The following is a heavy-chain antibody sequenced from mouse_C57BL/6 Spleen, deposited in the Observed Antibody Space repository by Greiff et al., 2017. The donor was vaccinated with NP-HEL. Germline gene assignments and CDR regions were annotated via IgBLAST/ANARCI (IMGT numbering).Heavy chain of an antibody. CDR2: IYPGDGDT. D-gene: IGHD2-2*01. Sequence: VQLQQSGAELVKPGASVKISCKASGYAFSSYWMNWVKQRPGKGLEWIGQIYPGDGDTNYNGKFKGKATLTADKSSSTAYMQLSSLTSEDSAVYFCARRGLLWFPFAYWGQGTLVTVSA. CDR3: ARRGLLWFPFAY. V-gene: IGHV1-80*01. J-gene: IGHJ3*01. CDR1: GYAFSSYW.